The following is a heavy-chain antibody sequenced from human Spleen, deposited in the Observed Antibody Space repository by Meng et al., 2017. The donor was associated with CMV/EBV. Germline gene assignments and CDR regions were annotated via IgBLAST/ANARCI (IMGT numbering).Heavy chain of an antibody. CDR3: ARDRYDFWSGSIYYGMDV. Sequence: TFSDYYMSWIRQAPGKGLEWVSYISSSGSTIYYADSVKGRFTISRDNAKNSLYLQMNSLRAEDTAVYYCARDRYDFWSGSIYYGMDVWGQGTMVTVSS. CDR2: ISSSGSTI. CDR1: TFSDYY. J-gene: IGHJ6*02. V-gene: IGHV3-11*04. D-gene: IGHD3-3*01.